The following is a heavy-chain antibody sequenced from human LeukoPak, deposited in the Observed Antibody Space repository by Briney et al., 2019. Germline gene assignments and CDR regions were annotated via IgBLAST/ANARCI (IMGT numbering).Heavy chain of an antibody. Sequence: SETLSLTCAVYGGSFSGYYWSWIRQPPGKGLEWIGEINHSGSTNYNPSLKSRVTILVDTSKNQFSLKLSSVTAADTAVYYCAITLNGYYYYYMDVWGKGTTVTISS. CDR3: AITLNGYYYYYMDV. D-gene: IGHD3-16*01. V-gene: IGHV4-34*01. J-gene: IGHJ6*03. CDR1: GGSFSGYY. CDR2: INHSGST.